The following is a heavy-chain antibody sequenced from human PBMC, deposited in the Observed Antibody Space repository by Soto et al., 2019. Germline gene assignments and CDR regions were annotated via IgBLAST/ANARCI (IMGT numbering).Heavy chain of an antibody. D-gene: IGHD6-13*01. CDR2: INAGNGNT. V-gene: IGHV1-3*01. CDR3: ASPHFSSSYYFDY. CDR1: GYTFTSYA. Sequence: QVQLVQSGAEVKKPGASVKVSCKASGYTFTSYAMHWVRQAPGQRLEWMGWINAGNGNTKYSQKFQGRVTITRDTSARTAYRELSSLRSEATAVYYGASPHFSSSYYFDYWGQGTLVTVSS. J-gene: IGHJ4*02.